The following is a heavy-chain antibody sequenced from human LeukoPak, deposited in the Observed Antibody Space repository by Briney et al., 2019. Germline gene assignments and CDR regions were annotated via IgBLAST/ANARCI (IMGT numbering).Heavy chain of an antibody. CDR1: GGSISSYY. V-gene: IGHV4-59*08. Sequence: SETLSLTCTVSGGSISSYYWSWIRQPPGKGLEWIGYIYYSGSTNYNPSLQSRVTISVDTSKNQFSLRLSSVTAADTAVYYWARHIGYGVDYWGQGTLVTVSS. CDR2: IYYSGST. CDR3: ARHIGYGVDY. J-gene: IGHJ4*02. D-gene: IGHD6-13*01.